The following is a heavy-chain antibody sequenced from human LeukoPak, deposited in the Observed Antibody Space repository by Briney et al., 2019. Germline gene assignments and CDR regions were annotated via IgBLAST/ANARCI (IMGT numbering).Heavy chain of an antibody. CDR3: AKDACSGTSCSFDY. CDR1: GFSFDDYA. J-gene: IGHJ4*02. D-gene: IGHD2-2*01. Sequence: GGSLRLSCAASGFSFDDYAMHWVRQTPGKGLEWVSGITWNSGSTGYADSVKGRFTISRDNAKNSLFVQMNSLRVEDTALYYCAKDACSGTSCSFDYWGQGTLVTVSS. CDR2: ITWNSGST. V-gene: IGHV3-9*01.